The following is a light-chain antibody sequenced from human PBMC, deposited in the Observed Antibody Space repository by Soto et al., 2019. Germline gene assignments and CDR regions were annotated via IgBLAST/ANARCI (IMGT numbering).Light chain of an antibody. CDR2: AAS. V-gene: IGKV1D-16*01. CDR3: QQYNLYPIT. Sequence: DIQMTQSPSSLSASVGDRVTITCRASQAISGHLAWYQQKPGKAPKSLIYAASNLQSGVPSRFSGSESGTNFTLTISSLQPEDFSTYYFQQYNLYPITSGQGTRLEI. CDR1: QAISGH. J-gene: IGKJ5*01.